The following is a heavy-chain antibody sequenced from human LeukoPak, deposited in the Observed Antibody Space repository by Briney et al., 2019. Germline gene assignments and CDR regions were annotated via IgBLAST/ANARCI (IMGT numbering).Heavy chain of an antibody. D-gene: IGHD6-19*01. V-gene: IGHV1-58*01. CDR3: AAEAVDNWFDP. Sequence: AASVKVSCKASGITFTSSAVQWVRQARGQRLEWIGWIVVGSGNTNYAQKFQERVTITRDMSTSTAYMELSSLRSEDTAVYYCAAEAVDNWFDPWGQGTLVTVSS. CDR1: GITFTSSA. J-gene: IGHJ5*02. CDR2: IVVGSGNT.